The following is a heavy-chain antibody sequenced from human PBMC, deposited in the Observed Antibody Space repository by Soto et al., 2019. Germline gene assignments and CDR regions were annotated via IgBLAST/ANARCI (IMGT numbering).Heavy chain of an antibody. Sequence: QVQLQESGPGLLKASETLSLTCSVSGGSISSFYWSWIRQPPGMGLEWIGYISYSGSTNYNPSLTSPLTISMATCKNQIFLKVISLTAADTAVYFCARHLRRLGSSYGYSYHYSGQGTLVTVSS. CDR1: GGSISSFY. V-gene: IGHV4-59*08. J-gene: IGHJ4*02. CDR2: ISYSGST. CDR3: ARHLRRLGSSYGYSYHY. D-gene: IGHD5-18*01.